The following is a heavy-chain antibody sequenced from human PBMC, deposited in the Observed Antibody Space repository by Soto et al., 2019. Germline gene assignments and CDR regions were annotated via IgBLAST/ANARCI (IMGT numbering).Heavy chain of an antibody. Sequence: ASVKLSWAACGDTFTSYAMHWVRQEPRQRLEWMGWINAGNGNTNYAQKLQGRVTMTTDTSTSTAYMELRSLRSDDTAVYYCARTYSSGWSRYYYYYYGMDVWGQGTTVTVSS. V-gene: IGHV1-3*01. D-gene: IGHD6-19*01. CDR2: INAGNGNT. CDR1: GDTFTSYA. J-gene: IGHJ6*02. CDR3: ARTYSSGWSRYYYYYYGMDV.